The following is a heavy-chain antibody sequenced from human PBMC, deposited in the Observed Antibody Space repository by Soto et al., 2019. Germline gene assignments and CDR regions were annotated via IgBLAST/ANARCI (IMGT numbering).Heavy chain of an antibody. V-gene: IGHV4-30-2*01. D-gene: IGHD3-10*01. CDR3: AKAGGSGSYYAERDYYFDY. CDR2: IYHSGST. Sequence: SETLSLTCAVSGGSISSGGYCWSWIRQPPGKGLEWIGYIYHSGSTYYNPSLKSRVTISVDRSKNQFSLKLSSVTAADTAIYYCAKAGGSGSYYAERDYYFDYWGQGTLVTVSS. CDR1: GGSISSGGYC. J-gene: IGHJ4*02.